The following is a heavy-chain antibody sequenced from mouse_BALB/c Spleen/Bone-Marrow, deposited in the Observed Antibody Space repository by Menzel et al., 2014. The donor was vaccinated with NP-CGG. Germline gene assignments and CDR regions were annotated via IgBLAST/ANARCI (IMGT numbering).Heavy chain of an antibody. D-gene: IGHD2-10*02. Sequence: EVQVVESGGGLVQPKGSLKLSCAASGFTFNTYAMNWVRQAPGKGLEWVARIRSKSNNYATYHADSVKDRFTISRDDSQSMLYLQMNNLKTEDTAMYYCVRHGYGNYGAMDYWGQGTSVTVSS. CDR1: GFTFNTYA. J-gene: IGHJ4*01. V-gene: IGHV10-1*02. CDR2: IRSKSNNYAT. CDR3: VRHGYGNYGAMDY.